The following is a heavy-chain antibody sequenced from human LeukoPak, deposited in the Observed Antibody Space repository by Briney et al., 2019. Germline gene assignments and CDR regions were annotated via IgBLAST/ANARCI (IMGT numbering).Heavy chain of an antibody. D-gene: IGHD3-9*01. CDR2: IYPGDSDT. Sequence: GESLKISCKGSGYSFISCWIGWVRQMPGKGLEWMGIIYPGDSDTRYSPSFQGQVTISADKSISTAYLQWSSLKASDTAMYYCAKTYYDILTGYTYYFDYWGQGTLVTVSS. CDR1: GYSFISCW. V-gene: IGHV5-51*01. CDR3: AKTYYDILTGYTYYFDY. J-gene: IGHJ4*02.